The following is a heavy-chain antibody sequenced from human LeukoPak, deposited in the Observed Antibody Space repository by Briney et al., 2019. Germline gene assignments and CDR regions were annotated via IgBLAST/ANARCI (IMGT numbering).Heavy chain of an antibody. CDR2: ILYNGNNI. CDR1: GFTFSAYT. V-gene: IGHV3-30-3*01. D-gene: IGHD1-26*01. Sequence: GGSLRLSCAASGFTFSAYTIHWVRQASGKGLEWVALILYNGNNIYYADSVKGRFTISRDNSKNTLYLQMNGLRVEDTAVYYCARENYRHSWEPHYLDYWGQGTLVTVSS. CDR3: ARENYRHSWEPHYLDY. J-gene: IGHJ4*02.